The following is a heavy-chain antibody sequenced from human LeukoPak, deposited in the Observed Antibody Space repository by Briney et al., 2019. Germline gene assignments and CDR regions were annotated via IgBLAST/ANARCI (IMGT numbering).Heavy chain of an antibody. J-gene: IGHJ3*02. CDR3: ARDVYSAWSNYDILTGYYNSAFDI. CDR2: ISSSGSTI. Sequence: GGPLRLSCAASGFTFSDYYMSWIRQAPGKGREWVSYISSSGSTIYYADSVKGRFTISRDNAKNSLYLQMNSLRAEDTAVYYCARDVYSAWSNYDILTGYYNSAFDIWGQGTMVTVSS. CDR1: GFTFSDYY. D-gene: IGHD3-9*01. V-gene: IGHV3-11*01.